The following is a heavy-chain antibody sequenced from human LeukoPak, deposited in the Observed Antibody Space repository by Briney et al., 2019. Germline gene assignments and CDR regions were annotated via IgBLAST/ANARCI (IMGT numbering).Heavy chain of an antibody. CDR2: IYPGDSDT. V-gene: IGHV5-51*01. Sequence: PGESLKISCKGTGYLFNSYWIGWVRPMPGKGLEWMGIIYPGDSDTRYSPSFQGQVTISADKSISTAYLHWSSLKASDTAMYYCARDLTSYVFDIWGQGTMVTVSS. J-gene: IGHJ3*02. CDR3: ARDLTSYVFDI. CDR1: GYLFNSYW.